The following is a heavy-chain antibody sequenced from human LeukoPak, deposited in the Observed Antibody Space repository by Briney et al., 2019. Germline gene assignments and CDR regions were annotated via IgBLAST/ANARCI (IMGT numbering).Heavy chain of an antibody. D-gene: IGHD2-21*02. CDR1: GYSFTSYW. CDR3: ARARYCGGDCYSYYYGMDV. Sequence: GESLKISCKGSGYSFTSYWIGWVRQMPGKGLEWMGIIYPGDSDTRYSPSFQGQVTISADKSISTAYLQWSSLKASDTAMYYCARARYCGGDCYSYYYGMDVWGQGTTVTVSS. V-gene: IGHV5-51*01. CDR2: IYPGDSDT. J-gene: IGHJ6*02.